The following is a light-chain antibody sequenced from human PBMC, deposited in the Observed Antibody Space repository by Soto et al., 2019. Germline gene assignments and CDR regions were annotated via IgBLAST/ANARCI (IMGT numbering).Light chain of an antibody. CDR1: QDIGRY. V-gene: IGKV1-39*01. CDR2: AAS. CDR3: QQSYSTPIT. Sequence: IRMTQSPASLSASTGDRVTITCRARQDIGRYVAWYRQKPGKAPKLLIYAASSLQRGVPSRFSGSGSGTDFTLTISSLQPEDFATYYCQQSYSTPITFGQGTRLEIK. J-gene: IGKJ5*01.